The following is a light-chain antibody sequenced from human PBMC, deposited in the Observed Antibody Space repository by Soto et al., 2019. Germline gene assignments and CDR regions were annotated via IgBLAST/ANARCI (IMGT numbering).Light chain of an antibody. CDR2: GAS. CDR3: QQYNNWPPIT. CDR1: QSVSSN. Sequence: EIVLKQSPGILSLSPGERATLSCRASQSVSSNYLAWYQQKPGQAPRLLIYGASTRATGIPARFSGSGSGTEFALTISSLQSEDFAVYYCQQYNNWPPITFGQGTRLEIK. V-gene: IGKV3-15*01. J-gene: IGKJ5*01.